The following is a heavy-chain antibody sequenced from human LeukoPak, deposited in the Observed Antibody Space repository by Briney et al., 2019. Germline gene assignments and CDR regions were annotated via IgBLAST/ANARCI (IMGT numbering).Heavy chain of an antibody. D-gene: IGHD5-12*01. CDR2: ISGSGGST. CDR3: AKVGGSGYDSNYYGMDV. J-gene: IGHJ6*02. CDR1: GFTFSSYV. Sequence: GGSLRLSCAASGFTFSSYVMSWVRQAPGKGLEWVSAISGSGGSTYHADSVKGRFTISRDNSKNTLYLQMNSLRAEDTAVYYCAKVGGSGYDSNYYGMDVWGQGTTVTVSS. V-gene: IGHV3-23*01.